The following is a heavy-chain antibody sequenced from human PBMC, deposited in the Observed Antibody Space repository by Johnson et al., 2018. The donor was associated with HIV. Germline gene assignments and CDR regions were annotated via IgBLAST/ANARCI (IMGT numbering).Heavy chain of an antibody. CDR3: AKGGGQLWFYIAFDI. CDR2: IRYDGSNK. J-gene: IGHJ3*02. CDR1: GFTFSSYG. V-gene: IGHV3-30*02. Sequence: QVHLVESGGGVVQPGGSLRLSCAASGFTFSSYGMHWVRQDPGKGLEWVAFIRYDGSNKYYADSVKGRFTISRDYSKNTLYLQMNSLRAEDTAVYYCAKGGGQLWFYIAFDIWGQGTMVTVSS. D-gene: IGHD5-18*01.